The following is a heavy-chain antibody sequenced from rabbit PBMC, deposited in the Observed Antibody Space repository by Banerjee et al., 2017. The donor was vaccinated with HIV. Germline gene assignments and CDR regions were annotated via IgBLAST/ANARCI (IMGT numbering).Heavy chain of an antibody. CDR1: GFSFSSSYY. CDR2: IYAGSSGST. V-gene: IGHV1S40*01. D-gene: IGHD2-1*01. CDR3: ARSNDDYGDYGADPFDP. Sequence: QSLEESGGGLVKPGGTLTLTCTASGFSFSSSYYMCWVRQAPGKGLEWIACIYAGSSGSTYYASWVNGRFTISKTSSTTVTLQMTSLTAADTATYFCARSNDDYGDYGADPFDPRGPGTLVTVS. J-gene: IGHJ2*01.